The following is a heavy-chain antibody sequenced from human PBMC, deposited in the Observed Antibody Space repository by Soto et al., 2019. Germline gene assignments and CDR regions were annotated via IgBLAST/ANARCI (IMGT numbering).Heavy chain of an antibody. CDR1: GFTFSSYA. CDR2: ISGSGGST. D-gene: IGHD2-15*01. V-gene: IGHV3-23*01. Sequence: PGGSLRLSCAASGFTFSSYAMSWVRQAPGKGLEWVSAISGSGGSTYYADSVKGRFTISRDNSKNTLYLQMNSLRAEDTAVYYCAKDAGVCSGGSCYSGLDAFDIWGQGTMVTVSS. J-gene: IGHJ3*02. CDR3: AKDAGVCSGGSCYSGLDAFDI.